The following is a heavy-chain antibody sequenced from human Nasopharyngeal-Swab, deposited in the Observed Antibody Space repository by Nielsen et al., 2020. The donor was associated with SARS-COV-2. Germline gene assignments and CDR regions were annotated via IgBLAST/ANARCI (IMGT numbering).Heavy chain of an antibody. D-gene: IGHD4-17*01. J-gene: IGHJ4*02. Sequence: GEALKISCEGSGYSFTSYWIGWVRQMHGKGLEWMGIIYPGDSDTRYSPSFQGQVTISADKSISTAYLQWSSLKASDTAMYYCASRGSYGDYAFDYWGQGTLVTVSS. CDR3: ASRGSYGDYAFDY. CDR1: GYSFTSYW. V-gene: IGHV5-51*01. CDR2: IYPGDSDT.